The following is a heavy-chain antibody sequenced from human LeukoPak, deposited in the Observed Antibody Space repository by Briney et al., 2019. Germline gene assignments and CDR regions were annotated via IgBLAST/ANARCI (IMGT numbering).Heavy chain of an antibody. Sequence: SQTLSLTCDISGDSVSSNSGAWHWIRQSPSRGLEWLGRTYYRSKWYNDYAVSVKSRITINPDTSKNQFSLQLNSVTPEDTAVYYCARHDYGGNARFDYWGQGTLVTVSS. CDR1: GDSVSSNSGA. J-gene: IGHJ4*02. CDR2: TYYRSKWYN. CDR3: ARHDYGGNARFDY. V-gene: IGHV6-1*01. D-gene: IGHD4-23*01.